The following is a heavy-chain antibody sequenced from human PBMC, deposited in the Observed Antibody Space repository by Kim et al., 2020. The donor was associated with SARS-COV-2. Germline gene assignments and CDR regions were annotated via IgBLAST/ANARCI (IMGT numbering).Heavy chain of an antibody. CDR2: IKSKADGGTA. V-gene: IGHV3-15*01. J-gene: IGHJ5*02. D-gene: IGHD3-22*01. CDR1: GFSFNDAW. CDR3: TTVRGTMNH. Sequence: GRSLRLSCAASGFSFNDAWMSWVRQAPGKGLECIGRIKSKADGGTADYPAPVKGRVTISRDDSRNMLYLQMNSLKTEDTAMYYCTTVRGTMNHWGQGTLVTVSS.